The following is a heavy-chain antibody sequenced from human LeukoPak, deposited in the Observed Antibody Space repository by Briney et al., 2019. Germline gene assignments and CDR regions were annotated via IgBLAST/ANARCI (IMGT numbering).Heavy chain of an antibody. D-gene: IGHD3-10*01. CDR2: IYYSGST. CDR3: ARELWFGDGDYFDY. V-gene: IGHV4-59*01. CDR1: GGSISSYY. J-gene: IGHJ4*02. Sequence: SETLSLTCTASGGSISSYYWSWIRQPPGKGLEWIGYIYYSGSTNYNPSLKSRVTISVDTSKNQFSLKLSSVTAADTAVYYCARELWFGDGDYFDYWGQGTLVTVSS.